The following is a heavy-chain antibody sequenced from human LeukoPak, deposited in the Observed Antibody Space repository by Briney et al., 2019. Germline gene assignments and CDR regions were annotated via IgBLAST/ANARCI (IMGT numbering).Heavy chain of an antibody. D-gene: IGHD6-13*01. J-gene: IGHJ6*03. CDR2: MNPKSGDT. CDR1: GYSFTNYD. CDR3: ARDRIHIAAAADYYMDV. V-gene: IGHV1-8*03. Sequence: ASVKVSCKASGYSFTNYDINWVRQATGQGLEWMGWMNPKSGDTGYSQKFQGRVFITRDTSINTAYMELSSLRSEDMAVYYCARDRIHIAAAADYYMDVWGKGTTVTVSS.